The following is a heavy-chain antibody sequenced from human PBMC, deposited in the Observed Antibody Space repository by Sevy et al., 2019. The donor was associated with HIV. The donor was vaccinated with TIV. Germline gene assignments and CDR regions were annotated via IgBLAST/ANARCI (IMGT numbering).Heavy chain of an antibody. CDR3: ANDMGLVVFDS. D-gene: IGHD6-6*01. Sequence: GESLKISCAASGPTFSGCHMYWVRQAPGKGLEWVAFVRYDRSNKYYADSVKGRFTISRDNSKNTLYLQMNSLRTEDTAIYYCANDMGLVVFDSWGQGTLVTVSS. V-gene: IGHV3-30*02. J-gene: IGHJ4*02. CDR2: VRYDRSNK. CDR1: GPTFSGCH.